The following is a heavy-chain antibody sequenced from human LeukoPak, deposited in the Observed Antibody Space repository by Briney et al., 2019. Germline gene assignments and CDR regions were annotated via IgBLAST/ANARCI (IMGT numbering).Heavy chain of an antibody. J-gene: IGHJ4*02. CDR1: GFTFSGDL. V-gene: IGHV3-74*01. CDR3: VTSRSGYYGFIDY. CDR2: INGDGTST. Sequence: GGSLRLSRAASGFTFSGDLMHWVRQVPGKGLVWVSRINGDGTSTSYSDSVKGRFTISRDNAKNTLYLQMNSLRAEDTAVYYCVTSRSGYYGFIDYWGQGTLVTVSS. D-gene: IGHD5-12*01.